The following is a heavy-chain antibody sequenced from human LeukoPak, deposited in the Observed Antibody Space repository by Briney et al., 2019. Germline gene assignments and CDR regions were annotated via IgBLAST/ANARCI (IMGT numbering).Heavy chain of an antibody. Sequence: GGSLRLSFAASGFTFSSYWMSWVRQAPGKGLEWVANIKQDGSEKYYVDFEKGRFTLSRENTKNSQLLQMNSLRAEDTAVYYCPREGIAAASTGPTPAFDIWGQGTMVTVSS. V-gene: IGHV3-7*01. J-gene: IGHJ3*02. CDR3: PREGIAAASTGPTPAFDI. CDR2: IKQDGSEK. CDR1: GFTFSSYW. D-gene: IGHD6-13*01.